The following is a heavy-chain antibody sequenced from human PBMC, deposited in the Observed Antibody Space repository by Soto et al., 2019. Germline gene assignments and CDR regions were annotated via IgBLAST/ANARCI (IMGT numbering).Heavy chain of an antibody. CDR3: ASTRGVYDYVCGSPYGMDV. Sequence: GESLKISCKGSGYSFTSYWIGWVRQMPGKGLEWMGIICPGDSDTRYSPSLQGQVTISADKSISTAYLQWSSRKASDTAMDYCASTRGVYDYVCGSPYGMDVWGQGTTVTVSS. J-gene: IGHJ6*02. CDR2: ICPGDSDT. CDR1: GYSFTSYW. D-gene: IGHD3-16*01. V-gene: IGHV5-51*01.